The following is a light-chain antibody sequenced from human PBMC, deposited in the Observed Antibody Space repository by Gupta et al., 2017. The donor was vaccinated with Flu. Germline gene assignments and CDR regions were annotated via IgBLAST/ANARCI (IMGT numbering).Light chain of an antibody. CDR1: QSLLYSTGYNY. CDR2: LGS. J-gene: IGKJ3*01. V-gene: IGKV2-28*01. Sequence: DIVMTQSPLSLPVTPGEPASISCRSSQSLLYSTGYNYLDWYLQKPGQPPQLPIYLGSNRASGVPDRFRGSGSGTDFTLKISRVEAEDVGVYYCRQALQTPHTFGHGTKVDI. CDR3: RQALQTPHT.